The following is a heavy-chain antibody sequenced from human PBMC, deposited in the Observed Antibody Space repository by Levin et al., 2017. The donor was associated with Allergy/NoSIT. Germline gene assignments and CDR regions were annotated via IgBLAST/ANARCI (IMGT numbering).Heavy chain of an antibody. J-gene: IGHJ3*02. D-gene: IGHD2-2*01. CDR1: GYTFTGYY. CDR3: ASPTYCSSTSCYDAFDI. CDR2: INPNSGGT. V-gene: IGHV1-2*06. Sequence: ASVKVSCKASGYTFTGYYMHWVRQAPGQGLEWMGRINPNSGGTNYAQKFQGRVTMTRDTSISTAYMELSRLRSDDTAVYYCASPTYCSSTSCYDAFDIWGQGTMVTVSS.